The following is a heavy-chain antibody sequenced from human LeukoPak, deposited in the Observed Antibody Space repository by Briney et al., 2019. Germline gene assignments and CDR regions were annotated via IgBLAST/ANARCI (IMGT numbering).Heavy chain of an antibody. D-gene: IGHD6-19*01. J-gene: IGHJ4*02. CDR1: GFTFSSYE. Sequence: PGGSLRLSCAASGFTFSSYEMNWVRQAPGKGLEWVSYISSSGSTIYYADSVKGRFTISRDNAKNSLYVQINSLRAEDTAVYHCARLSSSGWYEDYWGQGTLVTVSS. V-gene: IGHV3-48*03. CDR3: ARLSSSGWYEDY. CDR2: ISSSGSTI.